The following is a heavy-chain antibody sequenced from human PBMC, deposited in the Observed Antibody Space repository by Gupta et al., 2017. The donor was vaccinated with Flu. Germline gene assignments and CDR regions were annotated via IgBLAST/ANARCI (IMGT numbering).Heavy chain of an antibody. CDR2: INTDGSTT. D-gene: IGHD4-11*01. CDR1: GFTFSSYW. V-gene: IGHV3-74*01. J-gene: IGHJ5*02. Sequence: EVQLVESGGGLVQPGGSLRLSCAAPGFTFSSYWMHWVRQTPGEGLVWISRINTDGSTTNYADSVEGRFTISRDNAKNTLYLQMNSLRVEDTAVYYCARVPYSGYSTFDPWGQGTLVTVSS. CDR3: ARVPYSGYSTFDP.